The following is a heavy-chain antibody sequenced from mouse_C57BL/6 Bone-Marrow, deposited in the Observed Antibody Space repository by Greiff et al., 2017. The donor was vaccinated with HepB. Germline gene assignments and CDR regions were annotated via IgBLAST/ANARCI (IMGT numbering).Heavy chain of an antibody. CDR3: VRSYYGGGAWFAY. CDR2: IRSKSNNSAT. V-gene: IGHV10-1*01. CDR1: GFSFNTYS. J-gene: IGHJ3*01. D-gene: IGHD1-1*02. Sequence: EVQLVESGGGLVQPKVSVKLSCAASGFSFNTYSMNWVRQAPGKGLEWFARIRSKSNNSATYYADSVKDRFTICRHDSESMLYLQMNKCRTEETAMYYCVRSYYGGGAWFAYGGQGTLVTVSA.